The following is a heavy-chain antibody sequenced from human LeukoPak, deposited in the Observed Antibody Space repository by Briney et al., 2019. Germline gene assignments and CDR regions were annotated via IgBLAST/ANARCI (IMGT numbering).Heavy chain of an antibody. CDR1: GFAFSSQA. D-gene: IGHD5-12*01. CDR2: ISDSGSIT. V-gene: IGHV3-23*01. Sequence: PGGSLRLSCAASGFAFSSQAMGWVRQAPGKGLEWVSVISDSGSITYYADSVEGRCTISRDNSKDALYLQMNSLRAEDTAVYYCARVGYSGYDYDYWGQGTLVTVSS. J-gene: IGHJ4*02. CDR3: ARVGYSGYDYDY.